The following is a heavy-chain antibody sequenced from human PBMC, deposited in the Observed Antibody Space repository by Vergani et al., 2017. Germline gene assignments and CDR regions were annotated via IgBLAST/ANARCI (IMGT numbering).Heavy chain of an antibody. CDR1: NYSISRGYF. J-gene: IGHJ4*02. CDR3: ARHGGSGNVYHLFDS. V-gene: IGHV4-38-2*02. CDR2: FHHTGMT. Sequence: QVQLQESGPGLVKPSETLSLTCTVSNYSISRGYFWGWIRRPPGKGLEWIGSFHHTGMTYNNPSLKSRVTISVETSKNLISLKLNSVTAADTALYYCARHGGSGNVYHLFDSWGQGTLVTVSS. D-gene: IGHD3-10*01.